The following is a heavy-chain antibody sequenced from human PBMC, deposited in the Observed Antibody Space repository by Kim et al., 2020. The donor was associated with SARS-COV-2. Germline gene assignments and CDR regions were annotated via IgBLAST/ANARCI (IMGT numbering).Heavy chain of an antibody. Sequence: SETLSLTCTVSGGSISSGGYYWSWIRQHPGKGLEWIGYIYYSGSTYYNPSLKSRVTISVDTSKNQFSLKLSSVTAADTAVYYCASTHYVWGSYRYPHFDYWGQGTLVTVSS. D-gene: IGHD3-16*02. CDR3: ASTHYVWGSYRYPHFDY. CDR2: IYYSGST. CDR1: GGSISSGGYY. J-gene: IGHJ4*02. V-gene: IGHV4-31*03.